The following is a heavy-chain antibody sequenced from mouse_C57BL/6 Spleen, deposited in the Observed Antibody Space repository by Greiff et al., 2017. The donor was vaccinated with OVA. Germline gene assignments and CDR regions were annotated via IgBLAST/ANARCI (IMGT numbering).Heavy chain of an antibody. Sequence: DVQLVESGGGLVKPGGSLKLSCAASGFTFSSYAMSWVRQTPEKRLEWVATISDGGSYTYYPDNVKGRFTISRDNAKNNLYLQMSHLKSEDTAMYYCARDYYGSTLYAMDYWGQGTSVTVSS. CDR1: GFTFSSYA. V-gene: IGHV5-4*01. J-gene: IGHJ4*01. D-gene: IGHD1-1*01. CDR3: ARDYYGSTLYAMDY. CDR2: ISDGGSYT.